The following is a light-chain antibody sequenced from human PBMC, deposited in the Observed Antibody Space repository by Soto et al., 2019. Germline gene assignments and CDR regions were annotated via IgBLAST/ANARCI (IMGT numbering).Light chain of an antibody. V-gene: IGLV2-14*01. CDR2: EVS. J-gene: IGLJ2*01. CDR1: SSDVGGYNY. Sequence: QSVRTQPASVCGSPGQSITISCTGSSSDVGGYNYVSWYQQHPGKAPKLMIYEVSNRPSGISNRFSGSKSGNTASLTLSGLQAEDEADYYCSSYTSSSTLVFGGGTKVTVL. CDR3: SSYTSSSTLV.